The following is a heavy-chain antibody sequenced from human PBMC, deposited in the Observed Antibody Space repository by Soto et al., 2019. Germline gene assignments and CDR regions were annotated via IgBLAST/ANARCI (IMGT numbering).Heavy chain of an antibody. CDR3: ALVVRGVTTEAHYLDH. V-gene: IGHV5-51*01. Sequence: GESLKISCKGSGYKFTSYWIGWVRQMPGKGLEWLGLIYPGDSDTRYSSSFQGQVTISADKSISTAYLQWSSLKASDTAIYYCALVVRGVTTEAHYLDHRGQGTLVTVS. CDR2: IYPGDSDT. CDR1: GYKFTSYW. D-gene: IGHD3-10*01. J-gene: IGHJ4*02.